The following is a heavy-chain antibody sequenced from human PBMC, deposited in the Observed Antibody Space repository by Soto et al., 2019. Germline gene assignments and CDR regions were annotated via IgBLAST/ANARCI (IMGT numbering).Heavy chain of an antibody. CDR2: IYYSGST. Sequence: SETLSLTCTVSGGSISSSSYYWGWIRQPPGKGLEWIGSIYYSGSTYYNPSLKSRVTISVDTSKNQFSLKLSSVTAADTAVYYCATGGSGSYYNWYYYYGMDVWGQGTTVTVSS. D-gene: IGHD3-10*01. CDR3: ATGGSGSYYNWYYYYGMDV. V-gene: IGHV4-39*01. J-gene: IGHJ6*02. CDR1: GGSISSSSYY.